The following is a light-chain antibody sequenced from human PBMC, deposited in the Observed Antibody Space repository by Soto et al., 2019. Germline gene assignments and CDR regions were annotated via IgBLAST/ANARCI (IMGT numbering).Light chain of an antibody. CDR2: GAS. CDR3: QQTYNTPRSLT. V-gene: IGKV1-39*01. CDR1: QTISIY. Sequence: DIQMTQSPSSLSASVGDRVTITCRASQTISIYLNWYQQKPGKAPVLLIYGASTLQSGVPSRFSGSGSGTDFSLTISSLQPEDFATYYCQQTYNTPRSLTFGGGTKVGIK. J-gene: IGKJ4*01.